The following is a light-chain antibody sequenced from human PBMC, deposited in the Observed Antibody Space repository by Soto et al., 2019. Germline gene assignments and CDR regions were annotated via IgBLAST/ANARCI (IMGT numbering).Light chain of an antibody. Sequence: ELAMTQSPATLSVPPGERATLSCVASQSVSSKLAWYQQKPGQAPRLLIYDASTRATGIPDRFSGSGSGTDFTLTISRLEPEDFAVYYCQQYGSAPFTFGGGTKVDIK. V-gene: IGKV3D-20*01. CDR2: DAS. CDR1: QSVSSK. CDR3: QQYGSAPFT. J-gene: IGKJ4*01.